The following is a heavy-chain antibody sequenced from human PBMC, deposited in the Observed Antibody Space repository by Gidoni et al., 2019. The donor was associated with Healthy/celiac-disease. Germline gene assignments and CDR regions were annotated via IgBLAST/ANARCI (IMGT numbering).Heavy chain of an antibody. J-gene: IGHJ6*02. CDR2: IIPIFGTA. CDR1: GGPFSSYA. Sequence: QVQLVQSGAEVKKPGSSVKVSCKAFGGPFSSYAIRWVRQAPGQGLEWMGGIIPIFGTANYAQKFQGRVTITADESTSTAYMELSSLRSEDTAVYYCASRWDIVVVPAAIYYYYGMDVWGQGTTVTVSS. D-gene: IGHD2-2*01. V-gene: IGHV1-69*01. CDR3: ASRWDIVVVPAAIYYYYGMDV.